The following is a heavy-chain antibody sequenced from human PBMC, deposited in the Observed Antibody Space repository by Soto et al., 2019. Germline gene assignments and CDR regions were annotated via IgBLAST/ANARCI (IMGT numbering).Heavy chain of an antibody. Sequence: SETLSLTCAVSGGSFSGYYWSWIRQPPGKGLEWIGEISHSGSTNYNPSLTGRLTISVDSSKKQFSLKLRSVTAADTAVYYCARGFYYDTSGYYSGFDFWGQGALVTVSS. CDR3: ARGFYYDTSGYYSGFDF. CDR2: ISHSGST. D-gene: IGHD3-22*01. V-gene: IGHV4-34*01. CDR1: GGSFSGYY. J-gene: IGHJ4*02.